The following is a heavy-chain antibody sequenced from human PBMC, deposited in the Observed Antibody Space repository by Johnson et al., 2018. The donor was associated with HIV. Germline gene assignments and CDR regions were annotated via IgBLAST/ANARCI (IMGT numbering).Heavy chain of an antibody. CDR2: IVTAGDT. CDR1: GFTFSSYD. Sequence: VQLVESGGGLVQPGGSLRLSCAASGFTFSSYDMHWVRQVTGKRLEWVSAIVTAGDTYYPGSVKGRFTISRDNSKNTLHLQMNSLRAEDTALYYCARQTLRAFDIWGQGTMVTVSS. CDR3: ARQTLRAFDI. J-gene: IGHJ3*02. V-gene: IGHV3-13*01.